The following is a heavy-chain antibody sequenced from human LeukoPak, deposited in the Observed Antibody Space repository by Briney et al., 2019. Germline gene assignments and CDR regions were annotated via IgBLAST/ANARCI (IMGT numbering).Heavy chain of an antibody. D-gene: IGHD6-19*01. Sequence: ASVKVSCKASGYIYTGYFMHWVQQAPGQGLEWMGWINPNSGGTSYAQTFQGRVTMTRDTSISTAYMELSRLRADDTAVYYCARGPEYSSGWEYFQHWGQGTLVTVSS. J-gene: IGHJ1*01. V-gene: IGHV1-2*02. CDR3: ARGPEYSSGWEYFQH. CDR2: INPNSGGT. CDR1: GYIYTGYF.